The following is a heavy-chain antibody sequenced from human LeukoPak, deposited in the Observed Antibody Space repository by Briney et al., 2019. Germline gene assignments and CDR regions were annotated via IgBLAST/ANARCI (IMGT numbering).Heavy chain of an antibody. D-gene: IGHD5-12*01. CDR3: ARVPYSGYDPEFNWFDP. J-gene: IGHJ5*02. V-gene: IGHV4-59*01. CDR2: IYYSGST. CDR1: GGSISSYY. Sequence: PSETLSLTCTVSGGSISSYYWSWIRQPPGKGLEWIGYIYYSGSTNYNPSLKSRVTISVDTSKNQFSLKLSSATAADTAVYYCARVPYSGYDPEFNWFDPWGQGTLVTVSS.